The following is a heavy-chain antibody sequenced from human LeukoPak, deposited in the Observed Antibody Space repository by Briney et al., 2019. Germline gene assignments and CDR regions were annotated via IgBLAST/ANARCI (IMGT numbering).Heavy chain of an antibody. CDR2: ISGSGGST. D-gene: IGHD2-2*01. CDR1: GFTFSSYA. J-gene: IGHJ4*02. CDR3: AKEKAGYCSSTSCFDGYDY. Sequence: GGSLRLSCAASGFTFSSYAMSWVRQAPGKGLEWVSAISGSGGSTYYADSVKGRFSISRDNSKNTLYLQLNSLRAEDTAVYYCAKEKAGYCSSTSCFDGYDYWGQGTLVTVSS. V-gene: IGHV3-23*01.